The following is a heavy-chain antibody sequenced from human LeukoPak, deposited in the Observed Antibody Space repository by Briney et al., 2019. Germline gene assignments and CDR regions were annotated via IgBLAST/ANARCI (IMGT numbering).Heavy chain of an antibody. V-gene: IGHV1-69*05. Sequence: SVKVSCKASGDTFSSYAMSWVRQAPGQGLEWMGGIIPIFGTANYAQKFQGRVTMTTDESSSTAYMAMSSLRSEDTAVYYCVSTRDSSGHYNFVTDYWGQGTLVTVSS. CDR2: IIPIFGTA. J-gene: IGHJ4*02. CDR3: VSTRDSSGHYNFVTDY. CDR1: GDTFSSYA. D-gene: IGHD3-22*01.